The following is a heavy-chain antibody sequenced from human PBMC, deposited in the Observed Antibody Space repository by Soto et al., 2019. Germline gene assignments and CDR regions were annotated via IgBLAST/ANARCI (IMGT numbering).Heavy chain of an antibody. J-gene: IGHJ5*02. CDR3: AIERGGYSYGYPWFDP. Sequence: GASVKVSCKASGGTFSNYAVSWVRQAPGQGLEWMGGIIPIFGTANYAQKFQGRVTITADESTSTAYVVLSSLRSDDTAVYYCAIERGGYSYGYPWFDPWGQGTLVTVSS. D-gene: IGHD5-18*01. CDR1: GGTFSNYA. V-gene: IGHV1-69*13. CDR2: IIPIFGTA.